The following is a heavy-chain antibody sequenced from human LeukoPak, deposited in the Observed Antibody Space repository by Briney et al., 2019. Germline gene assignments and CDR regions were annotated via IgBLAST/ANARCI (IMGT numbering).Heavy chain of an antibody. CDR3: AREAHPYCTNGVCYTGFDY. V-gene: IGHV1-69*13. Sequence: GASVKVSCKASGYTFTSYGISWVRQAPGQGLEWMGGIIPIFGTANYAQKFQGRVTITADESTSTAYMELSSLRSEDTAVYYCAREAHPYCTNGVCYTGFDYWGQGTLVTVSS. CDR2: IIPIFGTA. J-gene: IGHJ4*02. CDR1: GYTFTSYG. D-gene: IGHD2-8*01.